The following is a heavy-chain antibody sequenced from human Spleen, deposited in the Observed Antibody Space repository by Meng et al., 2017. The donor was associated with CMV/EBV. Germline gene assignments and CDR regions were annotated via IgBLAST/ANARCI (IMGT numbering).Heavy chain of an antibody. CDR3: ARDYDFWKNYLDY. J-gene: IGHJ4*02. V-gene: IGHV1-2*02. Sequence: ASVKVSCKASGYTFTGYYMYWVRQAPGQGLEWMGWINPNSGGTNYAQKFQGRVTMTRDTSISTAYMELSSLKSDDTAVYFCARDYDFWKNYLDYWGQGTLVTVSS. D-gene: IGHD3-3*01. CDR1: GYTFTGYY. CDR2: INPNSGGT.